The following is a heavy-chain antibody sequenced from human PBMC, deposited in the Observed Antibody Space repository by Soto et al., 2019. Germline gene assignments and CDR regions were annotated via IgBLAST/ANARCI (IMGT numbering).Heavy chain of an antibody. CDR2: IDPSDSYT. CDR3: ARIVGATTYNWFDP. CDR1: GYRFISHW. V-gene: IGHV5-10-1*01. J-gene: IGHJ5*02. Sequence: GESLKISCKGSGYRFISHWISWVRQMPGKGLEWMGRIDPSDSYTNYSPSFQGHVTISADKSISTAYLQWSSLKASDTAMYYCARIVGATTYNWFDPWGQGTLVTVSS. D-gene: IGHD1-26*01.